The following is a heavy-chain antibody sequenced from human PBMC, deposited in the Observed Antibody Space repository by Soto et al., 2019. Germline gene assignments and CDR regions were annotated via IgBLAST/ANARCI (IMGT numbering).Heavy chain of an antibody. CDR3: AADIASQVATIPYFDY. D-gene: IGHD5-12*01. V-gene: IGHV1-58*02. Sequence: ASVKVSCKASGFTFTSSAMQWVRQARGQRLEWIGWIVVGSGNTNYAQKFQERVTITRDMSTSTAYMELSSLRSEDTAVYYCAADIASQVATIPYFDYWGQGTLVTVSS. J-gene: IGHJ4*02. CDR1: GFTFTSSA. CDR2: IVVGSGNT.